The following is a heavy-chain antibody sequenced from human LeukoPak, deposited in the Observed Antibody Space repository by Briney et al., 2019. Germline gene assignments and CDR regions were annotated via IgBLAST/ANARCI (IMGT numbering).Heavy chain of an antibody. Sequence: GGSLRLSCAASGFTFSSYGMSWVRQAPGKGLEWVAFIRYDGSNKYYADSVKGRFTISRDNSKNTLYLQMNSLRAEDTAVYYCAKAPMIVVWDAFDIWGQGTMVTVSS. CDR1: GFTFSSYG. J-gene: IGHJ3*02. D-gene: IGHD3-22*01. V-gene: IGHV3-30*02. CDR3: AKAPMIVVWDAFDI. CDR2: IRYDGSNK.